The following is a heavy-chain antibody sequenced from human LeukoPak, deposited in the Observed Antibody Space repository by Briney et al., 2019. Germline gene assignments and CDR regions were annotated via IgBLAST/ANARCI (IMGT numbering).Heavy chain of an antibody. CDR3: ARLKVVNDYYYYGMDV. CDR2: IYYSGST. CDR1: GGSISSSSYY. D-gene: IGHD2-15*01. J-gene: IGHJ6*02. Sequence: SETLSLTCTVSGGSISSSSYYWGWIRQPPGKGLEWIGSIYYSGSTYYNPSLKSRVTISVGTSKNQFSLKLSSVTAADTAVYYCARLKVVNDYYYYGMDVWGQGTTVTVSS. V-gene: IGHV4-39*01.